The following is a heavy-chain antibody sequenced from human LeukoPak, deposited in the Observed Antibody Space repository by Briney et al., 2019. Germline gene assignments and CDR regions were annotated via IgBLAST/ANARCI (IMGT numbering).Heavy chain of an antibody. J-gene: IGHJ4*02. CDR1: GFTFSSYA. D-gene: IGHD4-23*01. CDR3: ARSAATVVTGFDY. V-gene: IGHV3-53*01. Sequence: AGGSLRLSCAASGFTFSSYAMSWVRQAPGKGLEWVSVIYCGGSTYYADSVKGRFTISRDNSKNTLYLQMNSLRAEDTAVYYCARSAATVVTGFDYWGQGTLVTVSS. CDR2: IYCGGST.